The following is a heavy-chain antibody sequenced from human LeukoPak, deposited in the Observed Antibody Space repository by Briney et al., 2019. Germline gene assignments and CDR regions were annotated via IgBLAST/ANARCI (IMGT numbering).Heavy chain of an antibody. V-gene: IGHV3-53*01. D-gene: IGHD4-17*01. CDR1: GFTVSSNY. J-gene: IGHJ4*02. Sequence: GGSLRLSCAVSGFTVSSNYMSWVRQAPGKGLEWVSVIYSGGSTYYADSVKGRFTISRDNSKNTLYLQMNSLRAEDTALYYCAKGNVDGDYYYWGQGTLVTVSS. CDR2: IYSGGST. CDR3: AKGNVDGDYYY.